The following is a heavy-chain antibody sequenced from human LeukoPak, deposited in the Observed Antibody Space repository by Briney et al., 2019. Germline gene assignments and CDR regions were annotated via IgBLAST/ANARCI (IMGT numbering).Heavy chain of an antibody. J-gene: IGHJ3*02. D-gene: IGHD1-26*01. CDR3: ARGTLKRGWELPDAFDI. Sequence: GGSLRLSCAASGFAVNDNYMGWVRQAPGKGLDWVSLIYSGGDTYYADAVKGRFTISRDNAKNSLYLQMNSLRAEDTALYHCARGTLKRGWELPDAFDIWGQGTMVTVSS. V-gene: IGHV3-53*01. CDR1: GFAVNDNY. CDR2: IYSGGDT.